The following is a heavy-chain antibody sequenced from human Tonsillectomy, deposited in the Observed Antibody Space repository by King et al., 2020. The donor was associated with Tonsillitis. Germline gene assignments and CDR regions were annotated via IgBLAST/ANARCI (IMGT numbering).Heavy chain of an antibody. CDR3: ARVYYGSGAEY. CDR2: INPNSGDT. Sequence: VQLVESGAEVKKPGASVKVSCKASGYIFTAYYIYWVRQAPGQGLEWMGWINPNSGDTKYAQKFQGRVTMTWDTSVNTTYMALSSLRSDDTAVYYCARVYYGSGAEYWGQGYRVTVSS. CDR1: GYIFTAYY. J-gene: IGHJ1*01. V-gene: IGHV1-2*02. D-gene: IGHD3-10*01.